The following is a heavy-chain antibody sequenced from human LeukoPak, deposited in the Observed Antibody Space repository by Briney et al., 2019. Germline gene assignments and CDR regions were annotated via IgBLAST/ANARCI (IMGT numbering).Heavy chain of an antibody. D-gene: IGHD6-13*01. V-gene: IGHV3-23*01. J-gene: IGHJ5*02. CDR3: AKDPYSSSWYAGVWFDP. CDR2: ISGSGGST. Sequence: GGSLRLSCAASGFTFSSYAMSWVRQAPGKGLEWVSAISGSGGSTYYADSVKGRFTISRDNSKNTLYLQMNSLRAEDTAVYYCAKDPYSSSWYAGVWFDPWGQGTLVTVSS. CDR1: GFTFSSYA.